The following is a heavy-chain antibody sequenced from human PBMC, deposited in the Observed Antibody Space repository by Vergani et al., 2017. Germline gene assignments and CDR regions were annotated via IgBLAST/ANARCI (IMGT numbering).Heavy chain of an antibody. J-gene: IGHJ5*02. CDR1: GGSFSGYY. Sequence: QVQLQQWGAGLLKPSETLSLTCAVYGGSFSGYYWSWIRQPPGKGLEWIGEINHSGSTNYNPSLKSRVTISVDTSKNQFSLKLSSVTAADTAVYYCARGRQRITMVRRFNWFDPWGQGTLVTVSS. CDR3: ARGRQRITMVRRFNWFDP. CDR2: INHSGST. D-gene: IGHD3-10*01. V-gene: IGHV4-34*01.